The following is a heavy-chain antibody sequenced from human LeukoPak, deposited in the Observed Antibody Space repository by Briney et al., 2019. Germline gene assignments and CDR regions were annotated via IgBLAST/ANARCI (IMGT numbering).Heavy chain of an antibody. V-gene: IGHV3-30*18. J-gene: IGHJ4*02. CDR3: AKDRLAVALGPHFDY. D-gene: IGHD6-19*01. Sequence: GRSLRLSCAASGFTFSSYGMHWVRQAPGKGLEWVAVIPYDGSNKYYADSVKGRFTISRDNSKNTLYLQMNSLRAEDTAVYYCAKDRLAVALGPHFDYWGQGTLVTVSS. CDR2: IPYDGSNK. CDR1: GFTFSSYG.